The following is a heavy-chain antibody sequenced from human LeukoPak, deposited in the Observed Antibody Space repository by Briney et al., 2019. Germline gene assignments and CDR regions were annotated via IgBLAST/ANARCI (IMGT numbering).Heavy chain of an antibody. J-gene: IGHJ4*02. CDR2: ISYDGSNK. D-gene: IGHD3-22*01. Sequence: PGRSLRLSCAASGFTFSSYAMHWVRQAPGKGLEWVAVISYDGSNKYYADSVKGRFTISRDNAKNSLYLQMNNLRAEDTAVYYCAKTLLDSSGYYYAGSDYWGQGILVTVST. V-gene: IGHV3-30*04. CDR3: AKTLLDSSGYYYAGSDY. CDR1: GFTFSSYA.